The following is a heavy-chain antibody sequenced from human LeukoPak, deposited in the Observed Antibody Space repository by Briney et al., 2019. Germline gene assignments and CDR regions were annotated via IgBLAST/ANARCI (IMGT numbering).Heavy chain of an antibody. D-gene: IGHD3-10*01. V-gene: IGHV3-21*01. CDR2: ISNSDSFV. CDR1: GFTFDDYG. J-gene: IGHJ3*01. Sequence: PGGSLRLSCAASGFTFDDYGMSWVRQAPGKGLEWVSSISNSDSFVFYADSVKGRFTISRDNAKNSLYLQMNSLRAEDTAVYYCARPYGSGSYYKKDAFDFWGQGTMVTVSS. CDR3: ARPYGSGSYYKKDAFDF.